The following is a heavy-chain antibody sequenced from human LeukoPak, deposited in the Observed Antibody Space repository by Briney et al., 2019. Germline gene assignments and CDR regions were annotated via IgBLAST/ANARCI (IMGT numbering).Heavy chain of an antibody. CDR3: AKDSLPGGYYDSSGYFLLGAFDI. V-gene: IGHV3-23*01. D-gene: IGHD3-22*01. CDR1: GFTFSSYA. CDR2: ISGSGGST. J-gene: IGHJ3*02. Sequence: AGGSLRLSCAASGFTFSSYAMSWVRQAPGKGLEWVSAISGSGGSTYYADSVKGRFTISRDNSKNTLYLQMNSLRAEDTAVYYCAKDSLPGGYYDSSGYFLLGAFDIWGQGTMVTVSS.